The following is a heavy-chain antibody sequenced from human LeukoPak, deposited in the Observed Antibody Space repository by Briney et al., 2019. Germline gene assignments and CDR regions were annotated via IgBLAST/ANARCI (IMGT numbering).Heavy chain of an antibody. J-gene: IGHJ5*02. D-gene: IGHD3-10*01. CDR1: GFTFSSYA. V-gene: IGHV3-64*04. CDR2: ISSNGGST. Sequence: GGSLRLSCSASGFTFSSYAMHWVRQAPGKGLEYVSAISSNGGSTYYADSVKGRFTISRDNSKNTLYLQMNSLRAEDTAVYYCAKRVMVRGVTGWFDPWGQGTLVTVSS. CDR3: AKRVMVRGVTGWFDP.